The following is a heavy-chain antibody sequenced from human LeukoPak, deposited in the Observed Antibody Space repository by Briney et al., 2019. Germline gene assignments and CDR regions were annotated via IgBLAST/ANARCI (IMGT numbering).Heavy chain of an antibody. CDR3: ASEGYSSDNYFFDY. Sequence: SETLSLTCTVSGGSTSTYYWSWIRQPAGKGLEWIGRIYTSGGTNYNPSLKSRVTMSVDTSKNQFSLRLSSATAADTAVYYCASEGYSSDNYFFDYWGQGTLVTVSS. CDR2: IYTSGGT. CDR1: GGSTSTYY. V-gene: IGHV4-4*07. D-gene: IGHD6-19*01. J-gene: IGHJ4*02.